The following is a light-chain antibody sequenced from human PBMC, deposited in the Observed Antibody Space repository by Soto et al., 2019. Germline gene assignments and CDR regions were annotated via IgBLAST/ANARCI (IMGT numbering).Light chain of an antibody. CDR1: SSNIGSNT. Sequence: QSALTQPPSASGIPGQRVTISCSGSSSNIGSNTVNWYQQLPGTAPKLLIYSNNQRPSGVPDRFSGSKSGTSASLAISGLQSEDEADYYCAAWDDSLNGLYVFGTGTKVTVL. J-gene: IGLJ1*01. V-gene: IGLV1-44*01. CDR2: SNN. CDR3: AAWDDSLNGLYV.